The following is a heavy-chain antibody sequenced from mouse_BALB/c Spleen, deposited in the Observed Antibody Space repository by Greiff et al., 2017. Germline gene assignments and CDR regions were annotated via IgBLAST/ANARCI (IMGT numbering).Heavy chain of an antibody. J-gene: IGHJ1*01. V-gene: IGHV5-6-5*01. Sequence: EVQLVESGGGLVKPGGSLKLSCAASGFTFSSYAMSWVRQTPEKRLEWVASISSGGSTYYPDSVKGRFTISRDNARNILYLQMSSLRSEDTAMYYCARAITTVVATNLYWYFDVWGAGTTVTVSS. CDR2: ISSGGST. D-gene: IGHD1-1*01. CDR1: GFTFSSYA. CDR3: ARAITTVVATNLYWYFDV.